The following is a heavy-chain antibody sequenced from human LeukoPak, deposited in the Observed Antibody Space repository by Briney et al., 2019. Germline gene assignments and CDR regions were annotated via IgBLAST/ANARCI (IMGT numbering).Heavy chain of an antibody. J-gene: IGHJ6*02. D-gene: IGHD6-13*01. CDR2: IVVGSGNT. V-gene: IGHV1-58*02. CDR1: GFTFTSSA. CDR3: AAPSHSSSWYYYYYGMDV. Sequence: SVKVSCKASGFTFTSSAMQWVRQARGQRLEWIGWIVVGSGNTNYAQKFQERVTITRDMSTSTAYMELSSLRSEDTAVYYCAAPSHSSSWYYYYYGMDVWGQGTTVTVSS.